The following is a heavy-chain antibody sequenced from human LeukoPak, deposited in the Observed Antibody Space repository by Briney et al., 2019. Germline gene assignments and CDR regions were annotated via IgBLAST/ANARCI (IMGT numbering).Heavy chain of an antibody. V-gene: IGHV6-1*01. CDR3: ARDEPYSAEPPDS. J-gene: IGHJ4*02. D-gene: IGHD2-21*01. CDR1: GDSFSNNIAT. Sequence: SQTLSLTCAISGDSFSNNIATWNWVRQSPSRGLEWLGRTYYRSRWGNDYAISVKGRITINPDTSRNQFSLQLNSVTPEDTAVYYCARDEPYSAEPPDSWGQGTLVTVSS. CDR2: TYYRSRWGN.